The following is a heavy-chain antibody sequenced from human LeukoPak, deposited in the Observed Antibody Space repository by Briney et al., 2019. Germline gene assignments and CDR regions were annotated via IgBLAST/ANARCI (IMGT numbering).Heavy chain of an antibody. J-gene: IGHJ4*02. CDR3: ARGGRGDGYNKRFDY. Sequence: ASVKVSCKASGYTFTSYYMHWVRQAPGQGLEWMGIINPSGGSTSYAQKFQGRVTMTRDMSTSTVYMELSSLRSEDTAVYYCARGGRGDGYNKRFDYWGQGTLVTVSS. CDR2: INPSGGST. V-gene: IGHV1-46*01. D-gene: IGHD5-24*01. CDR1: GYTFTSYY.